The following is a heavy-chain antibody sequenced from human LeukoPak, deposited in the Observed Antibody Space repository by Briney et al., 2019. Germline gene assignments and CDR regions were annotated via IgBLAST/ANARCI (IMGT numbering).Heavy chain of an antibody. Sequence: SETLSLTCTVSGASISSTSYYWGWIRQPPEKGLQWIGSIHYGGSAYYSPSLKSRITISVDTSKNQFSLKLSSVTATDTAVYYCARLTFYYDGSGYYFDYWGQGTLVTVSS. J-gene: IGHJ4*02. CDR1: GASISSTSYY. V-gene: IGHV4-39*01. CDR3: ARLTFYYDGSGYYFDY. CDR2: IHYGGSA. D-gene: IGHD3-22*01.